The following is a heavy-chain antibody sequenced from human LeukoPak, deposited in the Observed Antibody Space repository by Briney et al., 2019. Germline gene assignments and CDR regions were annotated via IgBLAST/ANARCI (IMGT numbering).Heavy chain of an antibody. J-gene: IGHJ3*02. V-gene: IGHV3-48*03. D-gene: IGHD2-15*01. CDR1: GFTFSSYE. Sequence: GGSLRLSCAASGFTFSSYEMNWVRQAPGKGLEWVSYISSSGSNIYYADSVKGRFTISRDNAKNSMYKQMNRLRAEDTAVYYCAREVVAATDAFDIWGQGTMVTVSS. CDR2: ISSSGSNI. CDR3: AREVVAATDAFDI.